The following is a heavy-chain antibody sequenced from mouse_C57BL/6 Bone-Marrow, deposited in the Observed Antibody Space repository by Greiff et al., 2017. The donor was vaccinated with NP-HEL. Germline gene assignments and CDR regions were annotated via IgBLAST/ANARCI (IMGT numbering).Heavy chain of an antibody. J-gene: IGHJ4*01. V-gene: IGHV1-85*01. D-gene: IGHD1-1*01. Sequence: VKLQESGPELVKPGASVKLSCKASGYTFTSYDINWVKQRPGQGLAWIGWIYPRDGSTKYNEKFKGKATLTVDTSSSTAYMELHSLTSEDSAVYFCATITTVVAYYAMDYWGQGTSVTVSS. CDR1: GYTFTSYD. CDR2: IYPRDGST. CDR3: ATITTVVAYYAMDY.